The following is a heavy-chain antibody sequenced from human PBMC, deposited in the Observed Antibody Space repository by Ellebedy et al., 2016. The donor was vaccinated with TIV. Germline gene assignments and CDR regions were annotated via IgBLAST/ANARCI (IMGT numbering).Heavy chain of an antibody. V-gene: IGHV3-66*01. Sequence: PGGSLRLSCAASGFTVSSNYMSWVRQAPGKGLEWVSVIYSGGSTYYADSVKGRFTISRDNSKNTLYLQMNSLRAEDTAVYYCARDLNWGHYYYGMDVWGQGTTVTVSS. CDR1: GFTVSSNY. CDR3: ARDLNWGHYYYGMDV. D-gene: IGHD7-27*01. J-gene: IGHJ6*02. CDR2: IYSGGST.